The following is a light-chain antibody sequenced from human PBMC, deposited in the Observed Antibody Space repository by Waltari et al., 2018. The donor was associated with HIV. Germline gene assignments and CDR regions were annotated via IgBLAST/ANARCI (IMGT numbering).Light chain of an antibody. CDR2: RND. CDR1: ISTLGGNF. V-gene: IGLV1-47*01. CDR3: STWDNSLSHWV. Sequence: QSVVTQPPSASGTPGQTISISCSGDISTLGGNFLYLYQQRPGTAPRLLIYRNDQRPSGVPDRFSGSKSATSASLAISGLRSEDEADYHCSTWDNSLSHWVFGGGTKVTVL. J-gene: IGLJ3*02.